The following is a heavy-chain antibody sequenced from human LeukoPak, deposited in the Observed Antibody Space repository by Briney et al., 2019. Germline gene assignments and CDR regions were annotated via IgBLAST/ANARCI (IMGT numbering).Heavy chain of an antibody. CDR1: GFTFSSYG. D-gene: IGHD3-10*01. Sequence: GGSLRLSCAASGFTFSSYGMHWVRQAPGKGLEWVAFIRYDGSNKYYADSVKGRFTISRDNSKNTLYLQMNSLRAEDTAVYYCAKSMVRGLLRPIYYFDYWGQGTLVTVSS. CDR3: AKSMVRGLLRPIYYFDY. J-gene: IGHJ4*02. V-gene: IGHV3-30*02. CDR2: IRYDGSNK.